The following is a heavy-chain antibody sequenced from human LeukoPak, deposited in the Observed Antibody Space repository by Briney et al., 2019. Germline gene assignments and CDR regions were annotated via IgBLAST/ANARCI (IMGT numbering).Heavy chain of an antibody. Sequence: GGSLRLSCAASGFTFSSYAMSWVRQAPGKGLEWVSAISGGGGSTYYADSVKGRFTISRDNSKNTLYLQMNSLRAEDTAVYYCAREGQRRYGTSVVGNFDYWGQGTLVTVSS. CDR2: ISGGGGST. J-gene: IGHJ4*02. CDR1: GFTFSSYA. V-gene: IGHV3-23*01. CDR3: AREGQRRYGTSVVGNFDY. D-gene: IGHD1-26*01.